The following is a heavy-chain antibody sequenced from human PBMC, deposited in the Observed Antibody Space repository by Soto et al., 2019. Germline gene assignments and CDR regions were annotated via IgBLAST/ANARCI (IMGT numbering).Heavy chain of an antibody. CDR3: ARPFSAAAGAFDY. V-gene: IGHV3-7*01. J-gene: IGHJ4*02. CDR1: GFTFSSYW. Sequence: GSLRLSCAASGFTFSSYWMSWVRQAPGKGLEWVANIKQDGSEKYYVDSVKGRFTISRDNAKNSLYLQMNSLRAEDTAVYYCARPFSAAAGAFDYWGQGTLVTVSS. CDR2: IKQDGSEK. D-gene: IGHD6-13*01.